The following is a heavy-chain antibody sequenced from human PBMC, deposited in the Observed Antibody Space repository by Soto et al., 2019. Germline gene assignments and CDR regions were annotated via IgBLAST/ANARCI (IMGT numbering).Heavy chain of an antibody. V-gene: IGHV3-33*01. CDR3: ARDRYYDSSGYGLDAFDI. CDR2: IWYDGSNK. CDR1: GFTFSSYG. J-gene: IGHJ3*02. D-gene: IGHD3-22*01. Sequence: PGGSLRLSCAASGFTFSSYGMHWVRQAPGKGLEWVAVIWYDGSNKYYADSVKGRFTISRDNSKNTLYLQMNSLRAEDTAVYYCARDRYYDSSGYGLDAFDIWGQGTMVTVSS.